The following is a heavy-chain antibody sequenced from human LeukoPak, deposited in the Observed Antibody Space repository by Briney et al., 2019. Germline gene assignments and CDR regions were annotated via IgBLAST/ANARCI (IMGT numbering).Heavy chain of an antibody. CDR2: MFYGGTN. V-gene: IGHV4-39*01. J-gene: IGHJ4*01. CDR3: ARQLPTAAADTRGYFDY. Sequence: SETLSLTCSVSGGSISNADYYWGWIRQAPGKGLEWIGSMFYGGTNHYNPSLKSRATISADTSKNQFSLKLTSVTAADAAIYYCARQLPTAAADTRGYFDYWGQGAVVTVSS. D-gene: IGHD6-13*01. CDR1: GGSISNADYY.